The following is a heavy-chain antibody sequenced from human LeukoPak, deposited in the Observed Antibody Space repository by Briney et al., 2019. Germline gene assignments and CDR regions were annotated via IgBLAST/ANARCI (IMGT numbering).Heavy chain of an antibody. D-gene: IGHD6-13*01. CDR1: GYTSTAFY. CDR2: INPNSGAT. CDR3: ARAHLIAAPGYNWFDP. J-gene: IGHJ5*02. V-gene: IGHV1-2*02. Sequence: ASVKVSCKASGYTSTAFYMHWVRQAPGQGLEWMGWINPNSGATNYAQKFQGRVTMTRDTSINTAYMELRSLRSDDTAVFYCARAHLIAAPGYNWFDPWGQGTLVTVSS.